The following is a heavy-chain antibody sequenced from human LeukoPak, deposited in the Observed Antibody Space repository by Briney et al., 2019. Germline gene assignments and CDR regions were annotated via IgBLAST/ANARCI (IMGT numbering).Heavy chain of an antibody. Sequence: ASVKVSCKASGYTFTAYYMHWVRQAPGQGLEWRGWINPNSGGTNYAQKFQGRVTMTRDTSISTAYMELSRLRSDNTAVYYCASIVVVTARYAFDIWGQGTMVTVSS. CDR2: INPNSGGT. J-gene: IGHJ3*02. V-gene: IGHV1-2*02. CDR3: ASIVVVTARYAFDI. CDR1: GYTFTAYY. D-gene: IGHD2-21*02.